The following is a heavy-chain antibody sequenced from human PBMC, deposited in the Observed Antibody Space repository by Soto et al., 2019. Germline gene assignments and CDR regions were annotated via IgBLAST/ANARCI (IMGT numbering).Heavy chain of an antibody. J-gene: IGHJ6*02. CDR2: INPNSGGT. D-gene: IGHD2-21*02. CDR1: GYTFTGYY. CDR3: AREYCGGDCYNRDYYYYGMDV. V-gene: IGHV1-2*04. Sequence: QVQLVQSGAEVKKPGASVKVSCKASGYTFTGYYMHWVRQAHGQGLEWMGWINPNSGGTNYAQKFQGWVTMTRDTSISTAYMELSRLRSDDTAVYYCAREYCGGDCYNRDYYYYGMDVWGQGTTVTVSS.